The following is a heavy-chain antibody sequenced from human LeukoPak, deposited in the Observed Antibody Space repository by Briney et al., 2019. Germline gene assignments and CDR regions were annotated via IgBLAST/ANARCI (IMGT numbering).Heavy chain of an antibody. V-gene: IGHV3-53*01. CDR3: AKDGGVRYFDWLGRDWYFDL. CDR2: IYSGGST. J-gene: IGHJ2*01. Sequence: PGGSLRLSCAASGFTVSSNYMSWVRQAPGKGLEWVSVIYSGGSTYYADSVKGRFTISRDNSKNTLYLQMNSLRAEDTAVYYCAKDGGVRYFDWLGRDWYFDLWGRGTLVTVSS. CDR1: GFTVSSNY. D-gene: IGHD3-9*01.